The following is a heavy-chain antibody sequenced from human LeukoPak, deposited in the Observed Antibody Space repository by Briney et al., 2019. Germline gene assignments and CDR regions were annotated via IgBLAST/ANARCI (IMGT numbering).Heavy chain of an antibody. V-gene: IGHV3-74*01. J-gene: IGHJ3*02. D-gene: IGHD2-2*01. CDR2: INTDGSST. Sequence: GGSLRLSCAASGFTFSSYWMHWVRQAPGKGLVWVSRINTDGSSTSYADSVKGRFTISRDNAKNTLYLQMNSLRAEDTAVYYCARVSVVPAANDAFDIWGQGTMVTVSS. CDR3: ARVSVVPAANDAFDI. CDR1: GFTFSSYW.